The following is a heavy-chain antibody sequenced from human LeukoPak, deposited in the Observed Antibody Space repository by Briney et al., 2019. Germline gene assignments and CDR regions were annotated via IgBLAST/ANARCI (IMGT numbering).Heavy chain of an antibody. V-gene: IGHV3-53*01. Sequence: GGSLRLSCKVSGFTVSSNSWSWVRQAPGRGLEWVSFISSGGNTDHSDSVKGRFTISRDNSKNTLYLQMNSLRAEDTAIYYCARRAGEYSHPYDYWGQGTLVTVSS. CDR3: ARRAGEYSHPYDY. J-gene: IGHJ4*02. CDR1: GFTVSSNS. CDR2: ISSGGNT. D-gene: IGHD2-15*01.